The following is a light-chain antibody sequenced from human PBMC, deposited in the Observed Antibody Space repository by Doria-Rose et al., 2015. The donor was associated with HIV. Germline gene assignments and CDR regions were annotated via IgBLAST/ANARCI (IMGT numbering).Light chain of an antibody. CDR1: QSFSSTY. CDR2: DES. J-gene: IGKJ1*01. CDR3: HQYGTSWT. V-gene: IGKV3-20*01. Sequence: EIVMTQSPGTLSLSPGERATPSCRASQSFSSTYLAWYQRKPGQAPSLLIYDESTRATGIPDRFSASGSGTDFTLTINRLEPEDFALYYCHQYGTSWTFGQGTKVEI.